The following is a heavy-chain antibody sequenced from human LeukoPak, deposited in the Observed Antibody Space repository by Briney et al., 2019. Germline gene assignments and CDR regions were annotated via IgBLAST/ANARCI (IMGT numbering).Heavy chain of an antibody. V-gene: IGHV4-4*02. Sequence: KPSGTLSLTCAVSGGSISSSNWWSWVRQPPGKGLEWIGEIYHSGSTNYNPSLKNRVTISVDTSKKQFSLKLSSVTAADTAVYYCARRRWGYGSGSYDYWGQGTLVTVSS. D-gene: IGHD3-10*01. CDR1: GGSISSSNW. CDR2: IYHSGST. CDR3: ARRRWGYGSGSYDY. J-gene: IGHJ4*02.